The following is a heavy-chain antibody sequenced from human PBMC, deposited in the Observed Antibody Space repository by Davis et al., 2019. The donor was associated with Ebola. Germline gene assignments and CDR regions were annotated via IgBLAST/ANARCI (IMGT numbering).Heavy chain of an antibody. Sequence: PSETLSLTCTVSGDSISNGYYWSWIRQHPGKGLEWIGNIYYSGGIYDNPSLKSRVTISIDTSKNQFFLKLNSVTAADTAVYFCARVRGHSFDSSGYSTYWYFDLWGRGTLVTVSS. CDR1: GDSISNGYY. V-gene: IGHV4-31*03. CDR2: IYYSGGI. CDR3: ARVRGHSFDSSGYSTYWYFDL. J-gene: IGHJ2*01. D-gene: IGHD3-22*01.